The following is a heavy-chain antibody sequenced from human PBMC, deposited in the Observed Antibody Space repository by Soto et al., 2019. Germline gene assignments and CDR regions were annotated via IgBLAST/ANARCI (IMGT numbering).Heavy chain of an antibody. D-gene: IGHD3-10*01. Sequence: SETLSLTCTVSGGSISSYYWSWIRQPPGKGLEWIGYIFYSGSTNYNPSLKSRVTISVDTSKNQFSLKLSSVTAADTAVYYCAKNYGNAFDIWGQGTMVTVSS. V-gene: IGHV4-59*01. J-gene: IGHJ3*02. CDR3: AKNYGNAFDI. CDR1: GGSISSYY. CDR2: IFYSGST.